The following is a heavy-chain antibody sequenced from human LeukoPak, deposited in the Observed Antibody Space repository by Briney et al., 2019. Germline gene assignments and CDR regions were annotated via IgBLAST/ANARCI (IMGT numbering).Heavy chain of an antibody. CDR1: DGSISNYY. CDR3: AMESLLRGVISQGY. Sequence: PSETLSLTCNVSDGSISNYYWTWIRQPAGKGLEWIGRIYSSGTTTYNPSLKSRVAMSVDTSRNQFSLKLNSVTAADTAVYYCAMESLLRGVISQGYWGQGTLVTVSS. CDR2: IYSSGTT. D-gene: IGHD3-10*01. J-gene: IGHJ4*02. V-gene: IGHV4-4*07.